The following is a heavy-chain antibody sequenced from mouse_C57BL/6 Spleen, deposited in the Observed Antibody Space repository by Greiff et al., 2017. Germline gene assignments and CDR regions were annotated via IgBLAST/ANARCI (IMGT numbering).Heavy chain of an antibody. CDR1: GFTFSSYA. D-gene: IGHD2-1*01. J-gene: IGHJ2*01. CDR2: ISAGGSYT. Sequence: EVHLLESGGGLVKPGGSLKLSCAASGFTFSSYAMSWVRQTPEQRLEWVATISAGGSYTYYPDNVKGRFTIARDNAKKYRYLQMSQLKSEDTAMSYCARALLSWSYFDDWGQGTTLTVSS. V-gene: IGHV5-4*01. CDR3: ARALLSWSYFDD.